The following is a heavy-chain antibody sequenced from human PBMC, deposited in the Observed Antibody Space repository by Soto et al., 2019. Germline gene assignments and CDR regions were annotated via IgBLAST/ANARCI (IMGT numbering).Heavy chain of an antibody. Sequence: KGLEWISAIIGRGGSTYSADSVKGRFTISRDNSKTTLYLQMNSLRAEVTAVYYCAKVPDFFFFQAEDGIRDVRSVSAFLLNRSSDL. CDR3: AKVPDFFFFQAEDGIRDVRSVSAFLLNRSSDL. D-gene: IGHD3-3*01. J-gene: IGHJ2*01. V-gene: IGHV3-23*01. CDR2: IIGRGGST.